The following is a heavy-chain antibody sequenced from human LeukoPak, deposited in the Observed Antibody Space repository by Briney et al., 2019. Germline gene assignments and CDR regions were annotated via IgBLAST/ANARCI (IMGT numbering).Heavy chain of an antibody. Sequence: SETLSLTCTVSGGSINNYYWSWIRQPPGKGLEWIGYVYYSGSTNYNPPLKSRVTISVDTSKNQFSLKLSSVTAADTAVYYCARHVREDGYNSGGFDYWGQGTLVTVSS. CDR2: VYYSGST. CDR1: GGSINNYY. V-gene: IGHV4-59*08. CDR3: ARHVREDGYNSGGFDY. D-gene: IGHD5-24*01. J-gene: IGHJ4*02.